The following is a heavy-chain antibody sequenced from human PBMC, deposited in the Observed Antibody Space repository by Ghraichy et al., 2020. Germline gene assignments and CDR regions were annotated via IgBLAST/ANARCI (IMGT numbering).Heavy chain of an antibody. CDR2: INSDGSTT. CDR1: GFSFSNAW. Sequence: LSITCAASGFSFSNAWMHWVRQAPGKGLMWVSHINSDGSTTTYADSVKGRFTISRDNAKNTVYLQMNSLRAEDTAVYYCARDIGYSLHYWGQGTLVTVPS. D-gene: IGHD5-18*01. J-gene: IGHJ4*02. CDR3: ARDIGYSLHY. V-gene: IGHV3-74*01.